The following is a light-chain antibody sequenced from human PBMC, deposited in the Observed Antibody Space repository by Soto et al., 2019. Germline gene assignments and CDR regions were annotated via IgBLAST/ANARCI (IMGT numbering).Light chain of an antibody. CDR1: QSLSNN. CDR3: QQYNNWPPWT. J-gene: IGKJ1*01. Sequence: EIVMTQSPATLSVSPGERATLSCRASQSLSNNLAWYQQKPGQAPRLLIYGASTRATGIPARFSGSGSGTELTLTISSLQSEDFAVYYCQQYNNWPPWTFGQGTKVEIK. V-gene: IGKV3-15*01. CDR2: GAS.